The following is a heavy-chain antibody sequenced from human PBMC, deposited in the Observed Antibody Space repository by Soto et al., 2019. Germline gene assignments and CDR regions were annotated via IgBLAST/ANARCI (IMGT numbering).Heavy chain of an antibody. J-gene: IGHJ4*02. V-gene: IGHV4-30-4*01. CDR2: IYYSGTT. Sequence: QVQLQESGPGLVKPSQTLSLTCTVSGGSVSSGDYYWSWIRQPPGMGLEWLGYIYYSGTTYYNPSLKSRVALSVDTSKNQFSLKLNSVTAADTAVYYCARDTSGWYSAIAYWGQGTLVTVSS. CDR1: GGSVSSGDYY. CDR3: ARDTSGWYSAIAY. D-gene: IGHD6-19*01.